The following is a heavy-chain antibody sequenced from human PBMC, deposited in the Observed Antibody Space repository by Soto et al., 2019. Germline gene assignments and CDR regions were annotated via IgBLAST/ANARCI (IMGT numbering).Heavy chain of an antibody. V-gene: IGHV3-23*01. D-gene: IGHD2-15*01. J-gene: IGHJ4*02. CDR1: GFTFSSYA. CDR3: AKASPVGGYCSGGSCYSLGYFDY. CDR2: ISGSGGRT. Sequence: EVQLLESGGGLVQPGGSLRLSCAASGFTFSSYAMSWVRQAPGKGLEWVSAISGSGGRTYYADSVKGRFTISRDNSKNTLYLQMNSLRAEDTAVYYCAKASPVGGYCSGGSCYSLGYFDYWGQGTLVTVSS.